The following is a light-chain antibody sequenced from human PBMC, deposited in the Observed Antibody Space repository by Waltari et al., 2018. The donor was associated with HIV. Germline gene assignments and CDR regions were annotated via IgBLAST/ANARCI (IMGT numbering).Light chain of an antibody. CDR3: QSYDSRLSGSV. Sequence: QSALTQPPSVSGAPGQRVTISCTGPSSNIGTGSDVPWYQQLPGTAPKLLIHANTNRPSGVPDRFSGSKSGTSASLAITGLQAEDEADYYCQSYDSRLSGSVFGGGTKLTVL. CDR1: SSNIGTGSD. V-gene: IGLV1-40*01. J-gene: IGLJ3*02. CDR2: ANT.